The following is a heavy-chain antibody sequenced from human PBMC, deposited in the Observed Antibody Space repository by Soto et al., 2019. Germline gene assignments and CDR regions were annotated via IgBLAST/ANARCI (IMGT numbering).Heavy chain of an antibody. Sequence: GGSLRLSCASSGFSFVNYAVNCFRQAPGKGLEWVSGLSGSGTSTYYADSVKGRFTISRDNSRDTLFLQMNSLTADDTAVYYCAKATTNGGWFNPFDSWGQGALVTVS. V-gene: IGHV3-23*01. J-gene: IGHJ4*02. CDR2: LSGSGTST. CDR1: GFSFVNYA. CDR3: AKATTNGGWFNPFDS. D-gene: IGHD6-19*01.